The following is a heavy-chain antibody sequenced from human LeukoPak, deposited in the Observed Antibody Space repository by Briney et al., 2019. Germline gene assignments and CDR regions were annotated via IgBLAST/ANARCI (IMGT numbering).Heavy chain of an antibody. CDR3: ARDRGHYGNGSFDV. D-gene: IGHD3-10*01. CDR2: ISYDGRNK. CDR1: GFTFSSYA. Sequence: GRSLRLSCAASGFTFSSYAMHWVRQAPGKGLESVAIISYDGRNKYYADSVKGRFTISRDNSKNTFYLQMNSLRVDDAAHCYCARDRGHYGNGSFDVWGQGTMVTVSS. J-gene: IGHJ3*01. V-gene: IGHV3-30*04.